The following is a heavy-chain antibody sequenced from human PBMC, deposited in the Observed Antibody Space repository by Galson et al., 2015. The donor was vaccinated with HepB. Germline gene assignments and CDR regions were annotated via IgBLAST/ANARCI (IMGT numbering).Heavy chain of an antibody. CDR1: GFTFSSYG. CDR3: EKVMNIAARLIYMDV. V-gene: IGHV3-30*18. D-gene: IGHD6-6*01. J-gene: IGHJ6*03. CDR2: ISYNGSNK. Sequence: SLRLSCAASGFTFSSYGMPWVRQAPGKGLEWVAVISYNGSNKYYADSVKGRFTISSDNSKTTLYLQMNSMSAEETAVYYSEKVMNIAARLIYMDVLCKGTTVTVSS.